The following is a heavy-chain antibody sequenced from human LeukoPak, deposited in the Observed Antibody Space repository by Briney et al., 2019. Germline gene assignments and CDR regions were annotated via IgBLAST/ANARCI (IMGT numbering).Heavy chain of an antibody. CDR1: DGSISSGGYS. D-gene: IGHD2-15*01. CDR3: ARGAATFDY. J-gene: IGHJ4*02. CDR2: IYHSGST. Sequence: PSETLSLTCAVSDGSISSGGYSWSWIRQPPGKGLEWIGYIYHSGSTYYNPSLKSRVTISVDRSKNQFSLKLSSVTAADTAVYYCARGAATFDYWGQGTLVTVSS. V-gene: IGHV4-30-2*01.